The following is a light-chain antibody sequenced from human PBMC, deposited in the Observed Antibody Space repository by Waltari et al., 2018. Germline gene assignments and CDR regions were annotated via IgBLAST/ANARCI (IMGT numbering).Light chain of an antibody. Sequence: EIVLTPSPATLSLSPGETVTLSCRASQSVSTNLAWYQHAPGQAPRLLIYEASTRASGIPGRFSGSGSGTEFTLTIDNLQSEDFALFYCQQYKSWPYAFGQGTKIEIK. CDR2: EAS. V-gene: IGKV3-15*01. CDR3: QQYKSWPYA. J-gene: IGKJ2*01. CDR1: QSVSTN.